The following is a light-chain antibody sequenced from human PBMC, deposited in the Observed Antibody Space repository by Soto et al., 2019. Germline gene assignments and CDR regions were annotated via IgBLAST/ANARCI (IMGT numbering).Light chain of an antibody. V-gene: IGKV3-20*01. Sequence: EIVLTQSPGTLSLSPGEKANLYCRDSQSVTSSYLAWYHQKPGQAPRLLIYDASNRATGIPDRFSGSGSGTDFTLTISRLEPEDFAVYYCQQYGSSPRTFGQGTKVDIK. CDR2: DAS. CDR3: QQYGSSPRT. CDR1: QSVTSSY. J-gene: IGKJ1*01.